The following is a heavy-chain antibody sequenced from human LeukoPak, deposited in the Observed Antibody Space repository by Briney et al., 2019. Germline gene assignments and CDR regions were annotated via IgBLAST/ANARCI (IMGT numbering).Heavy chain of an antibody. CDR1: GGSISSYY. D-gene: IGHD5-18*01. V-gene: IGHV4-59*08. CDR3: ARAGSATAMVYYYYMDV. Sequence: SETLSLTCTVSGGSISSYYWSWIRQPPGKGLEWIGYIYYSGSTNYNPSLKSRVTISVDTSKNQFSLKLSSVTAADTAVYYCARAGSATAMVYYYYMDVWGKGTTVTISS. J-gene: IGHJ6*03. CDR2: IYYSGST.